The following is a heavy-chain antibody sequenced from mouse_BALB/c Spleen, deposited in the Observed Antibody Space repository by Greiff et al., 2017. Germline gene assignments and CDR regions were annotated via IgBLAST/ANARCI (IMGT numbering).Heavy chain of an antibody. CDR2: IWWDDDK. J-gene: IGHJ4*01. CDR1: GFSLSTSGMG. D-gene: IGHD2-10*01. CDR3: ARTYLLNYAMDY. V-gene: IGHV8-8*01. Sequence: QVTLNESGPGILQPSQTLSLTCSFSGFSLSTSGMGVVWLRQPSGKGLEWLAHIWWDDDKYYNTALKSGLTISKDTSKNQVFLKIASVDTADTATYYCARTYLLNYAMDYWGQGTSVTVSS.